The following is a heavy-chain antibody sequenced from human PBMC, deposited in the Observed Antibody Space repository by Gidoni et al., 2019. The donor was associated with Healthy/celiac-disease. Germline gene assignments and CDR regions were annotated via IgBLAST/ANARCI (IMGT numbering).Heavy chain of an antibody. V-gene: IGHV3-30*03. D-gene: IGHD3-10*01. Sequence: QVQLVESGGGVVQPGRSLRLYCAASGFTFSSYGMNWVRQAPGKGLEWVAVISYDGSNKYYADSVKGRFTISRDNSKNTLYLQMNSLRAEDTAVYYCGYGSGDDAFDIWGQGTMVTVSS. CDR1: GFTFSSYG. CDR3: GYGSGDDAFDI. CDR2: ISYDGSNK. J-gene: IGHJ3*02.